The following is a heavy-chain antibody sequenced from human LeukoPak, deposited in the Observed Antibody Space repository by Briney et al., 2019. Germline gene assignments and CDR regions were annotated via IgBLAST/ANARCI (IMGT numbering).Heavy chain of an antibody. D-gene: IGHD6-13*01. V-gene: IGHV3-7*01. J-gene: IGHJ4*02. CDR2: MKYDGSEK. CDR1: GFTFSSYW. CDR3: ARDIAAAGLFFYY. Sequence: GGSLRLSCAASGFTFSSYWMSWVRQAPGKGLEWVANMKYDGSEKDYVDSVKGRFTISRDNAKNSLYLQMNSLRTEDTAVYYCARDIAAAGLFFYYWGQGTLVTVSS.